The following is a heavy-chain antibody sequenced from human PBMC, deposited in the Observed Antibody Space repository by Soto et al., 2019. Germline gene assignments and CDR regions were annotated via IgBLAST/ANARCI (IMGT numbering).Heavy chain of an antibody. CDR2: INTATGNT. Sequence: ASVKVSCKAFGYTFTTYALHWVRQAPGQRVEWMGWINTATGNTEYSQNFQGRVTITRDTSASTAYMELSSLRSEDTAVYYCARTYTNYNHFDFWGQGTLVTVPQ. CDR1: GYTFTTYA. V-gene: IGHV1-3*04. CDR3: ARTYTNYNHFDF. J-gene: IGHJ4*02. D-gene: IGHD4-4*01.